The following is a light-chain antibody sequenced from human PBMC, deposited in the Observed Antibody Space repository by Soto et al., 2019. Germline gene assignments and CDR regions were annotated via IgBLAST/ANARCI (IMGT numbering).Light chain of an antibody. CDR1: QDISNY. J-gene: IGKJ5*01. Sequence: DIQMTQSPSSLSASVGDRVTITCRASQDISNYLNWYQQRPGKAPKLLIYDASNLERGVPSRFSGTRSGTHFTFAITSLQPEDVATYYCQQSDSFPFTFGQGTRLEI. CDR2: DAS. CDR3: QQSDSFPFT. V-gene: IGKV1-33*01.